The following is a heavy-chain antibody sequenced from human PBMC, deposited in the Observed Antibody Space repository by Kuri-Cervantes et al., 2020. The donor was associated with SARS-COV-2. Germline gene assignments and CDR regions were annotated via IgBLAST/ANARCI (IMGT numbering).Heavy chain of an antibody. CDR1: GYTFTGYY. CDR2: IIPIFGTA. D-gene: IGHD7-27*01. CDR3: ARVTGDLGVGAFDI. J-gene: IGHJ3*02. V-gene: IGHV1-69*05. Sequence: SVKVSCKASGYTFTGYYMHWVRQAPGQGLEWMGGIIPIFGTANYAQKFQGRVTITTDESTSTAYMELSSLRSEDTAVYYCARVTGDLGVGAFDIWGQGTMVTVSS.